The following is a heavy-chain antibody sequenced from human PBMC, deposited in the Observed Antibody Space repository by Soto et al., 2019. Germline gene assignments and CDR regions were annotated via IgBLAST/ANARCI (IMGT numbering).Heavy chain of an antibody. Sequence: ASVKVSCKASGCTFSSYTIIWVRQAPGQGLEWMGWINPNSGGTNYAQKFQGWVTMTRDTSISTAYMELSRLRSDDTAVYYCAGDTKDIVVKGPYYYYGMDVWGQGTTVTVSS. CDR2: INPNSGGT. J-gene: IGHJ6*02. CDR1: GCTFSSYT. V-gene: IGHV1-2*04. CDR3: AGDTKDIVVKGPYYYYGMDV. D-gene: IGHD2-15*01.